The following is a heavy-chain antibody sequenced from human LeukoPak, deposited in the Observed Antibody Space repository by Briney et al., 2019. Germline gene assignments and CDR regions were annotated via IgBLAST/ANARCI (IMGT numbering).Heavy chain of an antibody. Sequence: SVKVSCKASGGTFSSYAISWVRQAPGQGLEWMGGIIPIFGTANYAQKFQGRVTVTTDESTSTAYMELSSLRSEDTAVYYSARGVGYSYVSGFDYWGQGTLVTVSS. CDR2: IIPIFGTA. J-gene: IGHJ4*02. D-gene: IGHD5-18*01. V-gene: IGHV1-69*05. CDR3: ARGVGYSYVSGFDY. CDR1: GGTFSSYA.